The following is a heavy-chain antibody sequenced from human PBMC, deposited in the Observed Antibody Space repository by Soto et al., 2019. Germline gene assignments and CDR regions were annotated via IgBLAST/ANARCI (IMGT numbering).Heavy chain of an antibody. CDR2: ISYDGNTK. Sequence: GGSLRLSCAASGFTFSSYAMHWVRQAPGKGLEWVAVISYDGNTKYYADSVKGRFTISRDNSKNTLYLQMNSLRAEDTAVYYCARDWDWGPTQYYYGMDVWGQGTTVTVSS. V-gene: IGHV3-30-3*01. CDR1: GFTFSSYA. D-gene: IGHD7-27*01. CDR3: ARDWDWGPTQYYYGMDV. J-gene: IGHJ6*02.